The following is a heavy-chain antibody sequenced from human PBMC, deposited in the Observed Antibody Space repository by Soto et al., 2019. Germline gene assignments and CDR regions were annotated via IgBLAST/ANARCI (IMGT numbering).Heavy chain of an antibody. CDR2: IYYSGST. D-gene: IGHD6-19*01. V-gene: IGHV4-39*01. CDR1: GGSIASSLYY. Sequence: PSETLSLTCTVSGGSIASSLYYWGWVRQSPGKGLEWIESIYYSGSTHYNPSLKSRVTVSVDTSKNQFSLKLTSVTAADTAVYFCVSHRNYIVVSGSFFDYWSRGTLVTVSS. CDR3: VSHRNYIVVSGSFFDY. J-gene: IGHJ4*02.